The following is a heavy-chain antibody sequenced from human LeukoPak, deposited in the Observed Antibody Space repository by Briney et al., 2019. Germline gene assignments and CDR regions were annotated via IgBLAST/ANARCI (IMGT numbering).Heavy chain of an antibody. CDR1: GGSISSGGYY. CDR2: IYHSGST. D-gene: IGHD3-22*01. Sequence: PSETLSLTCTVSGGSISSGGYYWSWIRQPPGKGLEWIGYIYHSGSTYYNPSLKSRVTISVDRSENQFSLKLSSVTAADTAVYYCASLGYDSSGYSFDYWGQGTLVTVSS. V-gene: IGHV4-30-2*01. J-gene: IGHJ4*02. CDR3: ASLGYDSSGYSFDY.